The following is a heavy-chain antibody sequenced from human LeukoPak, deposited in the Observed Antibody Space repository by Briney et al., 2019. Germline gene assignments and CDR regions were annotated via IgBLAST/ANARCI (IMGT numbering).Heavy chain of an antibody. V-gene: IGHV3-48*01. CDR3: AREGRYDYVWGSYRYVDY. D-gene: IGHD3-16*02. Sequence: PGGSLRLSCAASGFTFSSYSMNWVRQAPGKGLEWVSYISSSSSTIYYADSVKGRFTISRDNAKNSLYLQMNSLGAEDTAVYYCAREGRYDYVWGSYRYVDYWGQGTLVTVSS. CDR2: ISSSSSTI. CDR1: GFTFSSYS. J-gene: IGHJ4*02.